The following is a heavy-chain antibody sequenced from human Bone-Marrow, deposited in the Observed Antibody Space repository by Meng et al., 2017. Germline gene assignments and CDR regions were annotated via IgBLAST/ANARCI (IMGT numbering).Heavy chain of an antibody. CDR2: ISGSGGST. J-gene: IGHJ4*02. CDR3: ATGPRSDY. V-gene: IGHV3-23*01. CDR1: GFTFSSYA. Sequence: GESLKISCAASGFTFSSYAMSWVRQAPGKGLEWVSAISGSGGSTYYADSVKGRFTISRDNSKNTLYLQMNSLRAEDTAVYYCATGPRSDYWGQGTLVTVSS.